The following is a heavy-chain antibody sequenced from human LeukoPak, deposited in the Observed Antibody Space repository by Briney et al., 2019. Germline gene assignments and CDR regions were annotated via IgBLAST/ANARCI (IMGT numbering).Heavy chain of an antibody. CDR1: ERTFTTYA. D-gene: IGHD3-9*01. CDR2: IIPIFVTA. CDR3: ARHYDILTGYDYYYMDV. J-gene: IGHJ6*03. V-gene: IGHV1-69*01. Sequence: SSGKVSCKASERTFTTYAISWGRQAPGQGLEGMGGIIPIFVTANYAHTFQGRVTITVDESTSTAYMELSSLRSEDTAVYYCARHYDILTGYDYYYMDVWGKGTTVTISS.